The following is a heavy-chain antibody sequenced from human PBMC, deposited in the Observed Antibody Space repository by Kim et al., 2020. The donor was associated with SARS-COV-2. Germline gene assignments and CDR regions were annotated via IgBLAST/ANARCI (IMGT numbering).Heavy chain of an antibody. CDR1: GGTFSSYA. D-gene: IGHD3-9*01. CDR2: IIPILGIA. J-gene: IGHJ3*02. Sequence: SVKVSCKASGGTFSSYAISWVRQAPGQGLEWMGRIIPILGIANYAQKFQGRVTITADKSTSTAYMELSSLRSEDTAVYYCARNPGYYDILTGYLDAFDIWGQGTMVTVSS. V-gene: IGHV1-69*04. CDR3: ARNPGYYDILTGYLDAFDI.